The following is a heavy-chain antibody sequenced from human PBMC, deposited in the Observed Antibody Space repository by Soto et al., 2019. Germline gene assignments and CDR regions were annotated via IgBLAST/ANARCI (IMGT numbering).Heavy chain of an antibody. CDR1: RYPFSRSG. J-gene: IGHJ5*01. CDR3: ARWMSAIHSDWFDY. V-gene: IGHV1-18*04. Sequence: GASVRFSCRASRYPFSRSGISWVRKAPGQGLEWIGWSSDDNGKIEYAQKIQGVVTMTTDTSTSTAYMELSSLRSDDTAVYYCARWMSAIHSDWFDYGRQGTLVTVSS. D-gene: IGHD2-2*03. CDR2: SSDDNGKI.